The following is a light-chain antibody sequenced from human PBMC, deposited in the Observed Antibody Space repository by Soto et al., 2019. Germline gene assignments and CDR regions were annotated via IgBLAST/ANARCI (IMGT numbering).Light chain of an antibody. CDR1: QGISSY. Sequence: AIRMTQSPSSFAASTGDRVTITCRASQGISSYLAWYQQKPGKAPKLLIYAASTLQSGGPSRFSGSGSGTDFTLTISCLQSEDLSTYYCQQYYSYTHTFGQGTKVEIK. J-gene: IGKJ1*01. CDR2: AAS. V-gene: IGKV1-8*01. CDR3: QQYYSYTHT.